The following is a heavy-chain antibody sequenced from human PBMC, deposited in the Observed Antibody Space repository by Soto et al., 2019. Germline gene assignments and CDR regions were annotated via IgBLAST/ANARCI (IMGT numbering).Heavy chain of an antibody. V-gene: IGHV3-23*01. CDR2: ISGSGGST. D-gene: IGHD1-26*01. CDR3: AKVLFSGSYRPFDAFDI. Sequence: SGFTFSSYAMSWVRQAPGKGLEWVSAISGSGGSTYYADSVKGRFTISRDNSKNTLYLQMNSLRAEDTAVYYCAKVLFSGSYRPFDAFDIWGQGTMVTVSS. J-gene: IGHJ3*02. CDR1: GFTFSSYA.